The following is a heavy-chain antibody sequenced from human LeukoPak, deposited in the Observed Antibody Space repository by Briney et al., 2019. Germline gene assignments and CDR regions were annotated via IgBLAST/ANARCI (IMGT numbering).Heavy chain of an antibody. CDR3: ATDPRGIYGSGSFPWVDC. CDR2: IKSKTDGGTT. Sequence: PAGSLRLSCAASGFTFTNAWMRWVRQAPGKGLEWVGHIKSKTDGGTTDYAAPVKGRFTISRDDSKNTLYLQMNSLKSEDTAVYYCATDPRGIYGSGSFPWVDCWGQGTLVTVSP. D-gene: IGHD3-10*01. CDR1: GFTFTNAW. V-gene: IGHV3-15*01. J-gene: IGHJ4*02.